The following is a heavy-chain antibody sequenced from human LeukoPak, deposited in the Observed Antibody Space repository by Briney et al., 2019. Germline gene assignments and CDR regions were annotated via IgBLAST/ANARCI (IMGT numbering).Heavy chain of an antibody. V-gene: IGHV3-48*01. CDR2: ISSSSSTI. J-gene: IGHJ4*02. Sequence: PTGGSLRLSCAASGFTFSSYSMNWVRQAPGKGLEWVSYISSSSSTIYYADSVKGRFTISRDNAKNSLYLQMNSLRAEDTAVYYCARDDWAYSSSWGPGYWGQGTLVTVSS. CDR3: ARDDWAYSSSWGPGY. D-gene: IGHD6-13*01. CDR1: GFTFSSYS.